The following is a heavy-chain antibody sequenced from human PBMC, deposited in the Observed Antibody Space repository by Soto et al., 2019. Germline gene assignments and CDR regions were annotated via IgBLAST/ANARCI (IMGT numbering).Heavy chain of an antibody. CDR2: ISSSGSTI. D-gene: IGHD3-22*01. CDR1: GFTFSDYY. CDR3: SGYYSYAFDI. V-gene: IGHV3-11*01. J-gene: IGHJ3*02. Sequence: GGSLRLSCAASGFTFSDYYMSWIRQAPGKGLEWVSYISSSGSTIYYADSVKCRFTISRDNAKNSLYLQMNSLRAEDTAVYYCSGYYSYAFDIWGQGTMVTVSS.